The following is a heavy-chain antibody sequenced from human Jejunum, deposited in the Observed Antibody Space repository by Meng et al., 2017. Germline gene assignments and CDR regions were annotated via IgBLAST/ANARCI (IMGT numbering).Heavy chain of an antibody. CDR2: IKSDGTTT. V-gene: IGHV3-74*01. Sequence: GGSLRLSCAASGFTFSSHWMHWVRQAPGKGLVWVSRIKSDGTTTNYADSVKGRFTISRDNAKNTLYLQMNSLRAEDTAVYYCARVVTWFDPWGQGTRVTSYS. CDR3: ARVVTWFDP. CDR1: GFTFSSHW. J-gene: IGHJ5*02. D-gene: IGHD3-16*02.